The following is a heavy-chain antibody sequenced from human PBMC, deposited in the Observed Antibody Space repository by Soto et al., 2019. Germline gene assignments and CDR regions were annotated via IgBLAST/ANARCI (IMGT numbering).Heavy chain of an antibody. CDR3: GRGNVFSGAPIDY. Sequence: GGSLRLSCSASGVTFSSYAMHWVRQAPGKGLEYVSAIGGSGSTYYADSVKGRLTISRDNSKNTLYLQMSSLSPEDTAVYYCGRGNVFSGAPIDYWGQGTLVTVSS. V-gene: IGHV3-64D*08. CDR1: GVTFSSYA. J-gene: IGHJ4*02. CDR2: IGGSGST. D-gene: IGHD1-1*01.